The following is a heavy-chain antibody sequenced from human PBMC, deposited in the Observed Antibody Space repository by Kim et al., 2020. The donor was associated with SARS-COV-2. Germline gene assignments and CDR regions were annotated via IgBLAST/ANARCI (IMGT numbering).Heavy chain of an antibody. CDR1: GFTFSSYG. Sequence: GGSLRLSCAASGFTFSSYGMHWVCQAPGKGLEWVAVISYDGSNKYYADSVKGRFTISRDNSKNTLYLQMNSLRAEDTAVYYCAKFSGYYGSGTYLPSDYWGQGTLVTVSS. CDR2: ISYDGSNK. CDR3: AKFSGYYGSGTYLPSDY. D-gene: IGHD3-10*01. J-gene: IGHJ4*02. V-gene: IGHV3-30*18.